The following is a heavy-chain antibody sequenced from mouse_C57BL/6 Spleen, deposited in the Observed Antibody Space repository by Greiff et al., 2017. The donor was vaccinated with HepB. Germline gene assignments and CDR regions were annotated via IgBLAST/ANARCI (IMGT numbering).Heavy chain of an antibody. J-gene: IGHJ2*01. Sequence: QVQLKQPGTELVKPGASVKLSCKASGYTFTSYWMHWVKQRPGQGLEWIGNINPSNGGTNYNEKFKSKATLTVDKSSSTAYMQLSSLTSEDSAVYYCARQGEGAYYSNYVYYWGQGTTLTVSS. CDR1: GYTFTSYW. D-gene: IGHD2-5*01. CDR2: INPSNGGT. CDR3: ARQGEGAYYSNYVYY. V-gene: IGHV1-53*01.